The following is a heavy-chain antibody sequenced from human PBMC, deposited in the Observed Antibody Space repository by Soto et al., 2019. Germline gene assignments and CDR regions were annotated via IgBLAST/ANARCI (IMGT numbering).Heavy chain of an antibody. J-gene: IGHJ4*02. CDR1: GCSISSYY. V-gene: IGHV4-59*01. Sequence: SETLSLTCTVSGCSISSYYWSWIRQPPGEGLEWIGYIYYSGSTNYNPSLKSRVTILVDTSKDQFSLKLRSVTAADTAVYYWERFIAVAAEFYFDYWGQGPLVTVSS. D-gene: IGHD6-19*01. CDR2: IYYSGST. CDR3: ERFIAVAAEFYFDY.